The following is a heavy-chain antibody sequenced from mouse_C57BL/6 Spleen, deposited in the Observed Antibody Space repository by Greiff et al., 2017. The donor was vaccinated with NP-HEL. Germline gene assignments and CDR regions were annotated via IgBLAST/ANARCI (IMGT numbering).Heavy chain of an antibody. CDR2: IDPSDSYT. V-gene: IGHV1-69*01. CDR3: ARLGGDWFAY. CDR1: GYTFTSYW. D-gene: IGHD4-1*01. Sequence: QVQLKQSGAELVMPGASVKLSCKASGYTFTSYWMHWVKQRPGQGLEWIGEIDPSDSYTNYNQKFKGKSTLTVDKSSSTAYMQLSSLTSEDSAVYYCARLGGDWFAYWGQGTLVTVSA. J-gene: IGHJ3*01.